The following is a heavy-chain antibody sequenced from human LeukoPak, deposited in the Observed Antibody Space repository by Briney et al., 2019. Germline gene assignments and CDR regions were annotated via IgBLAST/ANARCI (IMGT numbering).Heavy chain of an antibody. CDR2: ITPDGNAA. J-gene: IGHJ4*02. CDR3: TRSGYSNGYDY. D-gene: IGHD2-15*01. Sequence: PGGSLRLSCVASGFTFSGHWMHWVRQVPGKELMAVSRITPDGNAAAYADSVKGRFTISRDNAKNTLYLEMNSLTAEDTALYHCTRSGYSNGYDYWGQGTLVTVSS. CDR1: GFTFSGHW. V-gene: IGHV3-74*03.